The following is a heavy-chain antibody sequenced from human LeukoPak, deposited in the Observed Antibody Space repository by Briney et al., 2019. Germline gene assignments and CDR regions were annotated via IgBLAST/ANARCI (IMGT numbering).Heavy chain of an antibody. V-gene: IGHV3-7*01. CDR3: AREVREDFWSAQDKIDY. D-gene: IGHD3-3*01. Sequence: GGSLRLSCAASGFTFSSYWMSWVRQAPGKGLGWVANIKQDGSEKYYVDSVKGRFTISRDNAKNSLYLQMNSLRAEDTAVYYCAREVREDFWSAQDKIDYWGQGTLVTVSS. J-gene: IGHJ4*02. CDR2: IKQDGSEK. CDR1: GFTFSSYW.